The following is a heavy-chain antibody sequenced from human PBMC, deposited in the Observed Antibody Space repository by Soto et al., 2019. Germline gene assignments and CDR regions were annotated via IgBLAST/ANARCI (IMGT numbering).Heavy chain of an antibody. J-gene: IGHJ6*02. CDR2: IWHDGSKK. V-gene: IGHV3-33*01. Sequence: GGSLRLSCAASGFTFSNYGMHWVRQAPGKGLEWVAVIWHDGSKKYYADSVKGRFTISRDNSKDTLYLQMNSLRAEDTAVYYCAREEVDFYGSAYYYYGMDVWGQGTTVTVSS. D-gene: IGHD3-10*01. CDR3: AREEVDFYGSAYYYYGMDV. CDR1: GFTFSNYG.